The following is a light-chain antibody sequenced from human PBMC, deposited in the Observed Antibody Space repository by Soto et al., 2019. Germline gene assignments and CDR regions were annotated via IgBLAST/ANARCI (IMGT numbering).Light chain of an antibody. CDR3: CSYAGSRV. CDR2: EGS. J-gene: IGLJ3*02. V-gene: IGLV2-23*01. Sequence: QSALTQPASVSGSPGQSITISCTGTSSDVGSYNLVSWYQQHPGKAPKLRIYEGSKRPSWVSNRFSGSKSGNTASLTSSGLQAEDEADYYCCSYAGSRVFGGGTKLTVL. CDR1: SSDVGSYNL.